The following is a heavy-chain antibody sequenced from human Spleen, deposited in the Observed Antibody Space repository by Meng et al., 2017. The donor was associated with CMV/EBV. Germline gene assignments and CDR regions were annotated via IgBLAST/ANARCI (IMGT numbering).Heavy chain of an antibody. J-gene: IGHJ4*02. CDR2: ISYRGST. D-gene: IGHD4-11*01. V-gene: IGHV4-39*07. Sequence: SGGSISISDYYWAWIRQPPGKGLEWIGSISYRGSTYYNPSPKSRVTISVDTSKNQFSLRLTSVTAADTAVYYCARDSKYIAFGTDYWSQGTLVTVSS. CDR1: GGSISISDYY. CDR3: ARDSKYIAFGTDY.